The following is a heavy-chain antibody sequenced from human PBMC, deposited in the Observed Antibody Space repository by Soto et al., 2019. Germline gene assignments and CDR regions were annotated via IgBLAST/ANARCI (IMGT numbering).Heavy chain of an antibody. CDR1: GYTLNELS. CDR2: ISAEDGKT. CDR3: IVDFWSGPDYYYYYYMDV. V-gene: IGHV1-24*01. D-gene: IGHD3-3*01. J-gene: IGHJ6*03. Sequence: ASVKVSCKVSGYTLNELSMHWVRQATGKGLEWMGGISAEDGKTIYAQKLQGRVTMTTDTSTSTAYMELRSLRSDDTAVYYCIVDFWSGPDYYYYYYMDVRGKGTTVTVS.